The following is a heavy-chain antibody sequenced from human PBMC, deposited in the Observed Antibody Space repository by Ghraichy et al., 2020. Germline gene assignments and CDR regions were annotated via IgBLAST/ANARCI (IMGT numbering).Heavy chain of an antibody. CDR1: GGSISSYY. V-gene: IGHV4-59*08. D-gene: IGHD3-3*01. CDR3: ARLHDYDFWSGYPPLGGAFDI. J-gene: IGHJ3*02. CDR2: IYYSGST. Sequence: SETLSITCTVSGGSISSYYWSWIRQPPGKGLEWIGYIYYSGSTNYNPSLKSRVTISVDTSKNQFSLKLSSVTAADTAVYYCARLHDYDFWSGYPPLGGAFDIWGQGTMVTVSS.